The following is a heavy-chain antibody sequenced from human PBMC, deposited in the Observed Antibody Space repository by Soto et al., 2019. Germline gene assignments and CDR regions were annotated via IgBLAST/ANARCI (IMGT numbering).Heavy chain of an antibody. Sequence: RASVKVSCKASGYTFTGYYMHWVRQAPGQGLEWMGWINPNSGGTNYAQKFQGRVTMTRDTSISTAYMELSRLRSDDTAVYYCARVAAAGTFYGMDVWGQGTTVTVSS. J-gene: IGHJ6*02. CDR1: GYTFTGYY. V-gene: IGHV1-2*02. CDR3: ARVAAAGTFYGMDV. CDR2: INPNSGGT. D-gene: IGHD6-13*01.